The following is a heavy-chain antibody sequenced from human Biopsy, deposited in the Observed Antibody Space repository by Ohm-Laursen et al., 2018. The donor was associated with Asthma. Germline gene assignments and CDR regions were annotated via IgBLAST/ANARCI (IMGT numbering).Heavy chain of an antibody. CDR2: ISYDGSNK. V-gene: IGHV3-30-3*01. D-gene: IGHD5-24*01. CDR1: GFTFSSYA. Sequence: SLRLSCAASGFTFSSYAMHWVRQAPGKGLEWVAVISYDGSNKYYADSVKGRFTISRDNSKNTLYLQMNSLRGDDTAVYYCARDMNRDGWYFDYWGQGTLVTVSS. J-gene: IGHJ4*02. CDR3: ARDMNRDGWYFDY.